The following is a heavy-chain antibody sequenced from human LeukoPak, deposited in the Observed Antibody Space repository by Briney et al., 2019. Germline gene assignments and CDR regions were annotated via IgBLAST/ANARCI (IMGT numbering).Heavy chain of an antibody. Sequence: NPSETLSLTCAVSGYSISSGSYWGWIRQPPGKGLEWMGNMFHSGDTYHNPSLKSRVTISADTSKNQFSLKLPSVPAADTAVYYCAKVGAYGDYARHDYWGQGTLVTVSS. D-gene: IGHD4-17*01. CDR3: AKVGAYGDYARHDY. CDR2: MFHSGDT. J-gene: IGHJ4*02. CDR1: GYSISSGSY. V-gene: IGHV4-38-2*01.